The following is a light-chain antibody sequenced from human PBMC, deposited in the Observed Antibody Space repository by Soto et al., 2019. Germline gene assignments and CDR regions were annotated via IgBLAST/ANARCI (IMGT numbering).Light chain of an antibody. CDR3: LQYHSSWT. Sequence: IVMTQSPATLSVSPGERATLSCRASQSVSSNLAWYQQKPGQAPRLLIYGASTRATGIPARFSGSGSGTEFTLTISSLQPEDFATYYCLQYHSSWTFGQGTKVDIK. CDR1: QSVSSN. CDR2: GAS. J-gene: IGKJ1*01. V-gene: IGKV3-15*01.